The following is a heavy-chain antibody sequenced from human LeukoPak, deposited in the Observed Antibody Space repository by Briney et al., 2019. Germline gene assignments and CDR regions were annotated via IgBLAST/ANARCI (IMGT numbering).Heavy chain of an antibody. CDR1: GYSFTSYW. Sequence: GESLKISCKDSGYSFTSYWIGWVRQMPGKGLEWMGIIYPGDSDTRYSPSFQGQVTISADKSINTAYLQWSSLKAPDTAMYYSARSRAPGAADAFDIWGQGTMVTVSS. CDR2: IYPGDSDT. D-gene: IGHD7-27*01. J-gene: IGHJ3*02. V-gene: IGHV5-51*01. CDR3: ARSRAPGAADAFDI.